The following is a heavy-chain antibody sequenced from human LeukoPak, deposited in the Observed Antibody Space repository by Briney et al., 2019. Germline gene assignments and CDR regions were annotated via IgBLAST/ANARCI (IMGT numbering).Heavy chain of an antibody. Sequence: GESLKISCKGSGYSFTSYWIGWVRQMPGKGLEWMGIIYPGDSDTRYSPSFQGQVTISADKSISTAYLQWSSLKASDTAMYYCARDSYYYGSGREEYYYYGMDVWGQGTTVTVSS. CDR1: GYSFTSYW. V-gene: IGHV5-51*01. CDR2: IYPGDSDT. CDR3: ARDSYYYGSGREEYYYYGMDV. D-gene: IGHD3-10*01. J-gene: IGHJ6*02.